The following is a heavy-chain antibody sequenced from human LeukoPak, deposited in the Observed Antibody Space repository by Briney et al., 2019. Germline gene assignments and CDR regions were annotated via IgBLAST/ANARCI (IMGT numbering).Heavy chain of an antibody. V-gene: IGHV4-38-2*02. J-gene: IGHJ4*02. CDR2: IYHSGST. D-gene: IGHD3-22*01. Sequence: SETLSLTCAVSGYSTSSGYYWGWIRQPPGKGLEWIGSIYHSGSTYYNPSLKSRVTISVDTSKNQFSLKLSSVTAADTAVYYCARDAGDKVADYYDSSGYYRYWGQGTLVTVSS. CDR3: ARDAGDKVADYYDSSGYYRY. CDR1: GYSTSSGYY.